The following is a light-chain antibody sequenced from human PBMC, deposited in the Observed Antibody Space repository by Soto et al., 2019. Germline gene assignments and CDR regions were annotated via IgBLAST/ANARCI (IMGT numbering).Light chain of an antibody. Sequence: QSALTQPASVSGSPGQSITISCTGTSSDIGGYDYVSWYQQHPGKAPKLIISGVSDRPSGVSNRFSGSKSGNTASLTISGLQAEDEADYYCSSFTTSRAYVFGTGTKVTV. CDR2: GVS. CDR1: SSDIGGYDY. J-gene: IGLJ1*01. CDR3: SSFTTSRAYV. V-gene: IGLV2-14*03.